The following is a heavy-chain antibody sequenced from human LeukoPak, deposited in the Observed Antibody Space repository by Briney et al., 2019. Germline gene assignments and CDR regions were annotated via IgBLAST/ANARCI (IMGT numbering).Heavy chain of an antibody. CDR2: SYSGGST. Sequence: GGSLRLSCAASGFTVSSNYMSWVRQAPGKGLEWVSVSYSGGSTYYADSVKGRFTISRHNSKNTLYLQMNSLRAEDTAVYYCARAVPPFDCYYYGMDVWGQGTTVTVSS. V-gene: IGHV3-53*04. CDR3: ARAVPPFDCYYYGMDV. CDR1: GFTVSSNY. J-gene: IGHJ6*02.